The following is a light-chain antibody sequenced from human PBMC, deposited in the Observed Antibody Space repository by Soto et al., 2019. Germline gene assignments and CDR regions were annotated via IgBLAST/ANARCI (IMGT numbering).Light chain of an antibody. Sequence: QSALTQPRSVPGSPGQSVTVSCIGTSSDVGDYNSVSWYQQHPGKAPKLMIYDVSKRPSGVPDRFSGSKSGNTASLTISGLQAEDEADYYCCSYVGSYSYVFGIGTKLTVL. CDR1: SSDVGDYNS. CDR2: DVS. J-gene: IGLJ1*01. V-gene: IGLV2-11*01. CDR3: CSYVGSYSYV.